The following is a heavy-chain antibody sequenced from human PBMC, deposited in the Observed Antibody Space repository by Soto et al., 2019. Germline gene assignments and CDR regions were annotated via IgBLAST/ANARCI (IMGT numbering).Heavy chain of an antibody. CDR3: AKYDSSGYLLDAGMDV. CDR2: ISGSRGST. CDR1: GFTFSSYA. D-gene: IGHD3-22*01. V-gene: IGHV3-23*01. Sequence: GGSLRLSCTASGFTFSSYAMSWVRQAPGKGLEWVSCISGSRGSTYYADSVKGRFTISRDNSKNTVYLQMNSLRADDTAVYYCAKYDSSGYLLDAGMDVWGQGTTVTVSS. J-gene: IGHJ6*02.